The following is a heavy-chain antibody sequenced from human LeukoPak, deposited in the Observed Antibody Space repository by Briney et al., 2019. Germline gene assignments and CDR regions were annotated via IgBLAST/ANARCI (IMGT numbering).Heavy chain of an antibody. D-gene: IGHD1-26*01. V-gene: IGHV1-8*01. CDR1: GYTFTSYD. J-gene: IGHJ5*02. CDR2: MNPHSGNT. CDR3: ARDPIVGATTDWFDP. Sequence: ASVKVSCKASGYTFTSYDINWVRQATGQGLEWMGWMNPHSGNTVYAQKFQGRVTMTRNTAISTAYMELSSLRSEDTAVYYCARDPIVGATTDWFDPWGPGTLVTVSS.